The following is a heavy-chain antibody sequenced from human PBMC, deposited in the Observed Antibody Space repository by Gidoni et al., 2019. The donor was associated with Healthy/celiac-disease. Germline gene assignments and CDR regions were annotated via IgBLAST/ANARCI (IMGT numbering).Heavy chain of an antibody. J-gene: IGHJ6*02. D-gene: IGHD5-18*01. CDR3: AKTLRGDTAMVYHLLSGEYYYYYGMDV. Sequence: EVQRLGSGGGLVQPGGSLRLSWEASGFTFSSYAMSWVRRAPGKGLEWVSAISGSGGSTYYADSVKGRFTISRDNSKNTLYLQMNSRRAEDTAVYYCAKTLRGDTAMVYHLLSGEYYYYYGMDVWGQGTTVTVSS. V-gene: IGHV3-23*01. CDR1: GFTFSSYA. CDR2: ISGSGGST.